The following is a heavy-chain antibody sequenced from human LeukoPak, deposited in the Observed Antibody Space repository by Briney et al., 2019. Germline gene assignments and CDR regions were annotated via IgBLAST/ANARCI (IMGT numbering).Heavy chain of an antibody. J-gene: IGHJ6*02. CDR2: INPSGGST. Sequence: ASVKVSCKASGYTFTSYYMHWVRQAPGQGLEWMGIINPSGGSTSYAQKFQGRVTMTRNTSISTAYMELSSLRSEDTAVYYCAAYSNYYPYYYYYGMDVWGQGTTVTVSS. D-gene: IGHD4-11*01. CDR3: AAYSNYYPYYYYYGMDV. V-gene: IGHV1-46*01. CDR1: GYTFTSYY.